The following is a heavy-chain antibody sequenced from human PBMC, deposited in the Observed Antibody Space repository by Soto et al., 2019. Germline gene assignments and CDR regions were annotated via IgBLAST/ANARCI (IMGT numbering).Heavy chain of an antibody. D-gene: IGHD6-6*01. CDR2: ISWNSGSI. V-gene: IGHV3-9*01. CDR1: GFTFDDYA. CDR3: AKDIGYSSSPGFDY. Sequence: ESGGGLVQPGRSLRLSCAASGFTFDDYAMHWVRQAPGKGLEWVSGISWNSGSIGYADSVKGRFTISRDNAKNSLYLQMNSLSAEDTALYYCAKDIGYSSSPGFDYWGQGTLVTVSS. J-gene: IGHJ4*02.